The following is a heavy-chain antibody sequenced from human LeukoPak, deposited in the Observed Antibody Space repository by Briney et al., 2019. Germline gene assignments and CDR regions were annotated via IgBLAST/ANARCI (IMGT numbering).Heavy chain of an antibody. CDR3: ARDYCSGGSCYFDY. J-gene: IGHJ4*02. CDR2: IYSGGST. Sequence: GGSLRLSCAAFGFTVSSNYMSWVRQAPGKGLEWVSVIYSGGSTYYADSVKGRFTISRDNSKNTLYLQMNSLRAEDTAVYYCARDYCSGGSCYFDYWGQGTLVTVSS. CDR1: GFTVSSNY. V-gene: IGHV3-66*01. D-gene: IGHD2-15*01.